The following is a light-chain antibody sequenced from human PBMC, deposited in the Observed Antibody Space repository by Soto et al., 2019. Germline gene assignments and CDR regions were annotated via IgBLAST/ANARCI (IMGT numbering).Light chain of an antibody. Sequence: EIVMTQSPATLSVTPGERATLSCRASQTVSNNLAWYQQKPGQAPRLLIYGASTRATGIPARFSGSGSGTEFTLTISSLQSEDFAAYYCQQYNNWPPITFGQGTRLEIK. J-gene: IGKJ5*01. CDR2: GAS. CDR1: QTVSNN. CDR3: QQYNNWPPIT. V-gene: IGKV3-15*01.